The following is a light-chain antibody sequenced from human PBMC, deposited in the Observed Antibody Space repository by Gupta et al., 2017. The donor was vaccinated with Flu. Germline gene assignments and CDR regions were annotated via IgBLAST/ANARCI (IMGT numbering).Light chain of an antibody. CDR1: QSVSSH. J-gene: IGKJ3*01. CDR3: QQRSNWPPLFS. V-gene: IGKV3-11*01. Sequence: TLSLSPGERATLSCRASQSVSSHLAWYQQKPGQAPRLIIYGASNRATGIPARFSGSGSGADFTLSISSLEPEDFAVYYCQQRSNWPPLFSFGPGTKVDIK. CDR2: GAS.